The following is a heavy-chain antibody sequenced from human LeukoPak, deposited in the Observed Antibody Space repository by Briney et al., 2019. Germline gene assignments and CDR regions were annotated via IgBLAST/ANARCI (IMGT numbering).Heavy chain of an antibody. J-gene: IGHJ4*02. V-gene: IGHV5-51*01. CDR1: GYSFSSYW. CDR2: IYPGDSDT. CDR3: ARVYTTSWSAGGY. D-gene: IGHD2-2*02. Sequence: GESLKISCKGSGYSFSSYWIGWVRQMPGKGLEWMGIIYPGDSDTRYSPSLQGQVTISVDKSISTAYLQWSSVKASDTAIYYCARVYTTSWSAGGYWGQGTLVTVSS.